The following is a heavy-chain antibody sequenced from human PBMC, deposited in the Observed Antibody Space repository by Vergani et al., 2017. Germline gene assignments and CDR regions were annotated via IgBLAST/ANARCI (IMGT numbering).Heavy chain of an antibody. J-gene: IGHJ4*02. CDR3: ARLVDFWSPFDY. Sequence: VQLVQSGAEVKKPGSSVKVSCKASGGTFSSYTISWVRQAPGQGLEWMGIIYPGDSDTRYSPSFQGQVTISADKSISTAYLQWSSLKASDTAMYYCARLVDFWSPFDYWGQGTLVTVSS. D-gene: IGHD3-3*01. CDR2: IYPGDSDT. CDR1: GGTFSSYT. V-gene: IGHV5-51*01.